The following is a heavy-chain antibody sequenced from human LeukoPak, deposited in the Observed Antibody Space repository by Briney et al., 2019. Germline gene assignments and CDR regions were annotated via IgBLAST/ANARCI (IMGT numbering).Heavy chain of an antibody. Sequence: SETLSLTCTVSGGSISSRSYYWGWIRQPPGKGLEWIGSIYYSGSTYYNPSLKSRVTISVDTSKNQFSLKLSSVTAADTAVYYCARHYYDTSNFYYYHYMDVWGKGTTVTISS. CDR1: GGSISSRSYY. J-gene: IGHJ6*03. V-gene: IGHV4-39*01. CDR2: IYYSGST. D-gene: IGHD3-22*01. CDR3: ARHYYDTSNFYYYHYMDV.